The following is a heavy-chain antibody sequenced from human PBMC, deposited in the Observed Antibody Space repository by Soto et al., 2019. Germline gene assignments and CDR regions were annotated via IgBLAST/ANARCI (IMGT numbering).Heavy chain of an antibody. J-gene: IGHJ4*02. CDR2: IYHSGSI. Sequence: PSETLSLTCTVSGGSVSSGNYYWNWIRQPPGGGLEWIGYIYHSGSINYNPSLKSRVTISVDTSKNQLSLRLTSLTAADTAVYYCARNGGPYGGHYRYLDSWGQGIRVTVSS. D-gene: IGHD4-17*01. CDR3: ARNGGPYGGHYRYLDS. V-gene: IGHV4-61*01. CDR1: GGSVSSGNYY.